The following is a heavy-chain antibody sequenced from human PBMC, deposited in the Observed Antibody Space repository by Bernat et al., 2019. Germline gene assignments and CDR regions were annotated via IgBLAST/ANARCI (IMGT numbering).Heavy chain of an antibody. CDR1: VFTFSRYV. J-gene: IGHJ4*02. CDR3: ARGPIAAAGDY. V-gene: IGHV3-30-3*01. CDR2: ISNDGSNK. D-gene: IGHD6-13*01. Sequence: QVQLVESGGGVVQPGRSLRLSCAASVFTFSRYVMHWVRQAPGKGLEWVTVISNDGSNKYYADSVKDRFTISRDNSKNTLYLQMNSLRAEDTAVYYCARGPIAAAGDYWGQGTLVTVSS.